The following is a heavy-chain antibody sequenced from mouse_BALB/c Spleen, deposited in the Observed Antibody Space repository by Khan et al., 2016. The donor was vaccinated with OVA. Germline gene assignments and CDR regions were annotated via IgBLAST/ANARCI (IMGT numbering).Heavy chain of an antibody. CDR3: SGGPYYYGTKYAMDY. D-gene: IGHD1-1*01. CDR1: GFTFSSFG. V-gene: IGHV5-6-3*01. CDR2: NNSTGGST. Sequence: EVELVESGGGLMQPGGSLKLSCAASGFTFSSFGMSWVRQTPDKRLELVATNNSTGGSTNYPDSVKGRFTISRDNAKNTLYLQMISLVSDDTAVYYCSGGPYYYGTKYAMDYWGQGTSVTVSS. J-gene: IGHJ4*01.